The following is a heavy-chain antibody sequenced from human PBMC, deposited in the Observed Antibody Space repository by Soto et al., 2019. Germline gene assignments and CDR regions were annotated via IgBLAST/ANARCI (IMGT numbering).Heavy chain of an antibody. D-gene: IGHD4-17*01. CDR2: ISYDGSNK. V-gene: IGHV3-30*18. CDR3: AKTTAVTTYDF. Sequence: GGSLRLSCAASGFTFSSYGMHWVRQAPGKGLEWVAVISYDGSNKYYADPVKGRFTISRDNSKNTLYLQMNSLRVEDTAVYYCAKTTAVTTYDFWGQGTPVTVSS. CDR1: GFTFSSYG. J-gene: IGHJ4*02.